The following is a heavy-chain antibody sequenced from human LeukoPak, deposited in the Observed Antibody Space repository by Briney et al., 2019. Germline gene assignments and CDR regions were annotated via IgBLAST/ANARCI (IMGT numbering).Heavy chain of an antibody. CDR1: GGSISSGGYY. V-gene: IGHV4-31*03. CDR3: ASYCGGDCSDFDY. D-gene: IGHD2-21*02. CDR2: IYYSGST. J-gene: IGHJ4*02. Sequence: PSQTLSLTCTVSGGSISSGGYYWSWIRQHPGKGLEWIGYIYYSGSTYYNPSLKSRVTISVDTSKNQFSLKLSSATAADTAVYYCASYCGGDCSDFDYWGQGTLVTVSS.